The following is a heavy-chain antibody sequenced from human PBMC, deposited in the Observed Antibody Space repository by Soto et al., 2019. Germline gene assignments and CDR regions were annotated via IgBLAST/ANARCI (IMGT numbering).Heavy chain of an antibody. CDR1: GGSFSGYY. D-gene: IGHD3-3*01. Sequence: PSETLSLTCAVSGGSFSGYYWSWIRQPPGKGLEWIGEINHSGSTNYNPSLKSRVTISVDTSKNKFSLKLSSVTAADTAVYYCARGCGYDFWSGYRILDYWRQGTLVTVSS. CDR2: INHSGST. J-gene: IGHJ4*02. CDR3: ARGCGYDFWSGYRILDY. V-gene: IGHV4-34*01.